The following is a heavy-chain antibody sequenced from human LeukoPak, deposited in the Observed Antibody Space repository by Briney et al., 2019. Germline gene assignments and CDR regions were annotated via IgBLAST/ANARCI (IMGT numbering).Heavy chain of an antibody. V-gene: IGHV1-3*01. CDR1: GYTFTSNA. CDR3: GRVEGITAEEGD. D-gene: IGHD1-20*01. Sequence: ASVKVSCKTSGYTFTSNAMHWVRQAPGQRLEWMGWINAGNGNTRYSQKFQGRVTMTTDTSTNTVYMELNSLRSEDTAVYYCGRVEGITAEEGDWGQGTLVTVSS. J-gene: IGHJ4*02. CDR2: INAGNGNT.